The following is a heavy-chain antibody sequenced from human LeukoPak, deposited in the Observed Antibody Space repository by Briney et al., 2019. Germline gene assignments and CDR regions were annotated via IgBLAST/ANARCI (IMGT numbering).Heavy chain of an antibody. CDR2: INHSGST. V-gene: IGHV4-34*01. CDR1: GGSFSGYY. J-gene: IGHJ4*02. CDR3: ARGQNAIFDY. Sequence: SETLSLTCAVYGGSFSGYYWSWIRQPPGKGLEWIGEINHSGSTNYNPSLKSRVTISVDTSKNQFSLKLSSVTAADTAVYYCARGQNAIFDYWGQGTLVTVSS. D-gene: IGHD1-1*01.